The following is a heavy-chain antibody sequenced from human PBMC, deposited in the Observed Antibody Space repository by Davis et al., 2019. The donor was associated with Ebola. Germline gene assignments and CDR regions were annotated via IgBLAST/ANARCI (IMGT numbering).Heavy chain of an antibody. J-gene: IGHJ4*02. CDR2: ISGSGGST. CDR1: GFTFSSYA. Sequence: GESLKISCAASGFTFSSYAMSCVRQAPGKGLEWVSAISGSGGSTYYADSVKGRFTISRDNSKNTLYLQMNSLRAEDTAVYYCAKDGGYQYCSGGSCYSSYFDYWGQGTLVTVSS. CDR3: AKDGGYQYCSGGSCYSSYFDY. V-gene: IGHV3-23*01. D-gene: IGHD2-15*01.